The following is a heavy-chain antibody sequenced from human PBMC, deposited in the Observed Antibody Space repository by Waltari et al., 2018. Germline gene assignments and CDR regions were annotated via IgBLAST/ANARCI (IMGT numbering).Heavy chain of an antibody. CDR3: AKLATSSDHGGGWLDP. D-gene: IGHD3-16*01. V-gene: IGHV3-53*02. Sequence: QWVETGGGVSQPGVSLRISCAASEVSVTDIHMNWVRQAPGKGLEWVQRIDRGSNTLNSGSVKGRCTISRDNTNNSVDLQMDSPSVDDTAVYYCAKLATSSDHGGGWLDPWGQGALVPVAS. CDR2: IDRGSNT. J-gene: IGHJ5*02. CDR1: EVSVTDIH.